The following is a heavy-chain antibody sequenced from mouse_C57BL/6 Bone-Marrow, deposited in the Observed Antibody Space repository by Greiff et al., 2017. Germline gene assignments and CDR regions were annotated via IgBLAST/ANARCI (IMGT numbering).Heavy chain of an antibody. CDR2: IDPATGGT. J-gene: IGHJ4*01. V-gene: IGHV1-81*01. CDR1: GYTFTSYG. CDR3: TRPGDY. Sequence: QVQLQQPGAELARPGASVKLSCKASGYTFTSYGISWVKQRPGQGLEWIGAIDPATGGTAYNQKVKGKAILTADKSSSTAYMELRSLSSEYSAVYDYTRPGDYWGQGTSVTVSS.